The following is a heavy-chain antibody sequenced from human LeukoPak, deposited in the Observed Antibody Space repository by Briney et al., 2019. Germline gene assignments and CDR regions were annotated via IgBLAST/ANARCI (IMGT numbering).Heavy chain of an antibody. D-gene: IGHD3-3*01. J-gene: IGHJ4*02. CDR1: GGSFNGYY. Sequence: SETLSLTCAVYGGSFNGYYWSWIRRPPGKGLEWIGEINHSGSTNYNPSLKSRVTISVDTSKNQFSLKLSSVTAADTAVYYCARGHDFWSGYPFDYWGQGTLVTVSS. V-gene: IGHV4-34*01. CDR2: INHSGST. CDR3: ARGHDFWSGYPFDY.